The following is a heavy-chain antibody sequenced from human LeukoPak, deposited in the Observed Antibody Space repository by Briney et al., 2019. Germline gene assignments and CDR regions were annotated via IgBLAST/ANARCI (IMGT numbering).Heavy chain of an antibody. CDR1: GGSIYSYY. Sequence: PSETLSLTCTVSGGSIYSYYWSWIRQPAGKGLEWIGRIYTSGSTNYNPSLKSRVTMSVDTSKNEFSLKLSSVTAADTAVYYCAREGSGWLIYFDYWGQGTLVTVSS. CDR2: IYTSGST. V-gene: IGHV4-4*07. CDR3: AREGSGWLIYFDY. D-gene: IGHD6-19*01. J-gene: IGHJ4*02.